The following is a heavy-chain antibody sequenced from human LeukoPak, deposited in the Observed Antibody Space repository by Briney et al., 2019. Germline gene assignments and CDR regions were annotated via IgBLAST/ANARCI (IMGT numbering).Heavy chain of an antibody. CDR1: GGSISSSSYY. J-gene: IGHJ5*02. CDR3: ARDLNLIVVVTADKNNWFDP. V-gene: IGHV4-39*07. D-gene: IGHD2-21*02. Sequence: SETLSLTCTVSGGSISSSSYYWGWIRQPPGKGLEWIGSIYYSGSTYYNPSLKSRVTISVDTSKNQFSLKLSSVTAADTAVYYCARDLNLIVVVTADKNNWFDPWGQGTLVTVSS. CDR2: IYYSGST.